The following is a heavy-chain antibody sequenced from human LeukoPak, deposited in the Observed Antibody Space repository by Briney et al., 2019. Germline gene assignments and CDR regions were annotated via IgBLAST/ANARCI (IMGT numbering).Heavy chain of an antibody. J-gene: IGHJ4*02. CDR3: ARERTMTASSTPVPYFDY. CDR1: GYTFTNYY. CDR2: INPSGGST. Sequence: ASVKVSCKASGYTFTNYYMHWVRQAPGQGLEWMGIINPSGGSTSCTQKFQGRVTMTRDTSTSTVYMELSSLRSEYTAVYYCARERTMTASSTPVPYFDYWGQGTLVTVSS. V-gene: IGHV1-46*01. D-gene: IGHD2-21*02.